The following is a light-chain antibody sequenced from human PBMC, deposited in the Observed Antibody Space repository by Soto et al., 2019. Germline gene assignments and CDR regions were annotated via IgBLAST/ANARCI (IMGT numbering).Light chain of an antibody. CDR1: KSDIGVYDF. CDR3: KSYAGSNTYV. Sequence: QAVVTQPPSASGSPGQSVTISCTGTKSDIGVYDFVSRYQHHPGKAPRLIIYEVVQRPSGVPDRFSGSKSGNTASLTVSGLQAADEADYFCKSYAGSNTYVFGSGTKLTVL. CDR2: EVV. J-gene: IGLJ1*01. V-gene: IGLV2-8*01.